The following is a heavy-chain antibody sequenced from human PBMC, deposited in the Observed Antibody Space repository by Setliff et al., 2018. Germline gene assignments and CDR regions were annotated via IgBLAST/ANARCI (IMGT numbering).Heavy chain of an antibody. CDR3: ARGRAGHSGH. D-gene: IGHD6-19*01. J-gene: IGHJ4*02. CDR2: TS. CDR1: GGSISSGGYY. V-gene: IGHV4-31*03. Sequence: TLSLTCTVSGGSISSGGYYWSWIRQHPGKGLEWIGYTSYYNPSLKSRVTISVDTSKNQFSLKLSSVTAADTAVYYCARGRAGHSGHWGQGTLVTVSS.